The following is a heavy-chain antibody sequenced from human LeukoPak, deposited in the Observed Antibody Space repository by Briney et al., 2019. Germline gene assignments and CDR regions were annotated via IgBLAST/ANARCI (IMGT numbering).Heavy chain of an antibody. D-gene: IGHD3-9*01. CDR1: GYTFTSYG. CDR2: ISPYNGNT. CDR3: ARCYLILTGYCPFDY. V-gene: IGHV1-18*04. Sequence: ASVTVSCLASGYTFTSYGISWVRPAPAKGRAWMGWISPYNGNTNYSQKLQDRVTMTTDTSTSTAYMELRSLRSDDTAVYYCARCYLILTGYCPFDYWGQGTLVTVSS. J-gene: IGHJ4*02.